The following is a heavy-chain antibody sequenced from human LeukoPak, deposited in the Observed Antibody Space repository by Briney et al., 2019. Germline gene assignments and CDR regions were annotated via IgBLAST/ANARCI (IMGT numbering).Heavy chain of an antibody. CDR2: IYTSGST. CDR1: GGSISSGSYY. J-gene: IGHJ6*03. Sequence: PSETLSLTCTVSGGSISSGSYYWSWIRQPAGKGLEWIGRIYTSGSTNYNPSLKSRVTISVDTSKNQFSLKLSSVTAADTAVYYCARGHYYGSGSDYMDVWGKGTTATISS. V-gene: IGHV4-61*02. CDR3: ARGHYYGSGSDYMDV. D-gene: IGHD3-10*01.